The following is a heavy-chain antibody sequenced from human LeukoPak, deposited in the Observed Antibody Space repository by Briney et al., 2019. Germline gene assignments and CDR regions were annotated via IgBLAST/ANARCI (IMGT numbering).Heavy chain of an antibody. CDR1: GYTFTSYG. V-gene: IGHV1-18*01. D-gene: IGHD6-13*01. J-gene: IGHJ6*03. CDR2: ISAYNGNT. Sequence: GASVKVSCKASGYTFTSYGISWVRQAPGQGLEWMGWISAYNGNTNYAQKLQGRVTMTTDTSTSTAYMELRSLRSDDTAVYYCARKRQQLVFEDYYYYYMDVWGKGTTVTVSS. CDR3: ARKRQQLVFEDYYYYYMDV.